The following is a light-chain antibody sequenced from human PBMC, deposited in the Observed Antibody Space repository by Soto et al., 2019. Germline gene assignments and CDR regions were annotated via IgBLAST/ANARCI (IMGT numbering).Light chain of an antibody. CDR1: SGHNSYA. CDR2: LNSDGSH. V-gene: IGLV4-69*01. Sequence: QLVLTQSPSASASLGASVKLTCTLSSGHNSYAIAWHQQQPEKGPRYLMKLNSDGSHSKGDGIPDRFSGSSSGAERYLTISGLQSEDEADYYCQTWDTGIAVFGGGTQLTVL. J-gene: IGLJ7*01. CDR3: QTWDTGIAV.